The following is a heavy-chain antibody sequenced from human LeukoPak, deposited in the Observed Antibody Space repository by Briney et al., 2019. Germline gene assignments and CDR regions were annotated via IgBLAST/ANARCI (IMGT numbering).Heavy chain of an antibody. CDR3: ARVGDCSSSSCYPDRYFDY. Sequence: PGGSLRISCEVSGFRLTTYGTHWVRQAPGKGLEWVAYIPFDGSDEYYVDSVKGRFSISRDNSKNTLFLQMNSLRAEDTAVYYCARVGDCSSSSCYPDRYFDYWGQGTLVTVSS. J-gene: IGHJ4*02. V-gene: IGHV3-30*02. CDR1: GFRLTTYG. D-gene: IGHD2-2*01. CDR2: IPFDGSDE.